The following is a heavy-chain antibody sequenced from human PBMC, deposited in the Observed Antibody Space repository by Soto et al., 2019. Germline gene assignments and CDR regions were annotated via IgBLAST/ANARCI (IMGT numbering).Heavy chain of an antibody. CDR1: GYTFTSYG. J-gene: IGHJ6*02. Sequence: QVQLVQSGAEVKKPGASVKVSCKASGYTFTSYGISWVRQAPGQGLEWMGWISAYNGNTNYAQKLQGRVTMTTDTAKSTAYRELRSLRSDDTAVYYCARAHITMVRGVIRHYYYGMDVWGQGTTVTVSS. D-gene: IGHD3-10*01. CDR3: ARAHITMVRGVIRHYYYGMDV. CDR2: ISAYNGNT. V-gene: IGHV1-18*04.